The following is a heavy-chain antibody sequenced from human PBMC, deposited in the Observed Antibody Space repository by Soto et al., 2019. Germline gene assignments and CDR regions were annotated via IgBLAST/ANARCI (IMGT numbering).Heavy chain of an antibody. CDR2: IIPIFGTA. V-gene: IGHV1-69*06. D-gene: IGHD2-21*02. CDR3: AREGDRVVLTLPRYWYVDL. Sequence: QVQLVQSGAEVKKPGSSVKVSCKASGGTFSSYAISWVRQAPGQGLEWMGGIIPIFGTANYAQKFQGRVTITADKSTNTAYMELSSLRSEDTAVYYCAREGDRVVLTLPRYWYVDLWGRGPVVTVSS. CDR1: GGTFSSYA. J-gene: IGHJ2*01.